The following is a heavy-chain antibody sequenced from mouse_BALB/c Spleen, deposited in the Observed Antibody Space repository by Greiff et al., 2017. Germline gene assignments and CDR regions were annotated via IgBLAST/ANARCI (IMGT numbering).Heavy chain of an antibody. J-gene: IGHJ4*01. D-gene: IGHD1-1*02. V-gene: IGHV1S137*01. Sequence: VQVVESGAELVRPGVSVKISCKGSGYTFTDYAMHWVKQSHAKSLEWIGVISTYYGDASYNQKFKGKATMTVDKSSSTAYMELARLTSEDSAIYYCARDYDAMDYWGQGTSVTVSS. CDR2: ISTYYGDA. CDR1: GYTFTDYA. CDR3: ARDYDAMDY.